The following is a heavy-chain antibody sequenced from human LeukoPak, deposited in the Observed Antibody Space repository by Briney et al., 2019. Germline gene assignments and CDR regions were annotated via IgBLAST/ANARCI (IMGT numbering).Heavy chain of an antibody. CDR2: ITSSGSTI. D-gene: IGHD5-12*01. Sequence: AGGSLRLSYAASGFTFSSYAMHWVRQAPGKGLEWVSYITSSGSTIYYADSVKGRFTISRDNAKNSLYLQMNSLRAEDTAVYYCAGQQSRRGYSGYDWVYWGQGTLVTVSS. V-gene: IGHV3-48*04. J-gene: IGHJ4*02. CDR1: GFTFSSYA. CDR3: AGQQSRRGYSGYDWVY.